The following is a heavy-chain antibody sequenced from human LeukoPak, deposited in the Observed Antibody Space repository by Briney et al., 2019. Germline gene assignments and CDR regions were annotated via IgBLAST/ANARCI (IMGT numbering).Heavy chain of an antibody. Sequence: GGSLRLSCAASGFTFSSYGMHWVRQAPGKGLEWVALIWYDGSNKYYEDSVKGRFTISRDNSKNTLYLQMNSLRAEDTAVYYCARDRGYSYAHPLDYWGQGTLVTVSS. D-gene: IGHD5-18*01. CDR3: ARDRGYSYAHPLDY. CDR1: GFTFSSYG. CDR2: IWYDGSNK. J-gene: IGHJ4*02. V-gene: IGHV3-33*01.